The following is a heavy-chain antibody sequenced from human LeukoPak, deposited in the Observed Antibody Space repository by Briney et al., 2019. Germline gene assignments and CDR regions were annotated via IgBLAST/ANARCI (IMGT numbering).Heavy chain of an antibody. V-gene: IGHV1-46*01. Sequence: ASVKVSCKASGYTFTSYYMHWVRQAPGQGLEWMGIINPSGGSTSYAQKFQGRVTMTRDMSTSTVYMELSSLRSEDTAVYYCARDMGVGSSSSSHNWFDPWGQGTLVTVSS. D-gene: IGHD6-6*01. CDR1: GYTFTSYY. CDR3: ARDMGVGSSSSSHNWFDP. CDR2: INPSGGST. J-gene: IGHJ5*02.